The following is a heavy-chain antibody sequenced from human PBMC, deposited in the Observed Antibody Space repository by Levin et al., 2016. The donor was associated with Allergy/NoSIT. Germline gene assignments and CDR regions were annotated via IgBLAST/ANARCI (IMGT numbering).Heavy chain of an antibody. J-gene: IGHJ4*02. Sequence: SETLSLTCTVSAGSISNSHNYYWAWIRQSSGEGLEWIGSIDYSGTTYYSPSLKSRVTISVDTSKNQFSLKLNSVTAADTAVFYCARHHVHPTFDYWGQGRLVTVSS. CDR3: ARHHVHPTFDY. V-gene: IGHV4-39*01. CDR2: IDYSGTT. CDR1: AGSISNSHNYY.